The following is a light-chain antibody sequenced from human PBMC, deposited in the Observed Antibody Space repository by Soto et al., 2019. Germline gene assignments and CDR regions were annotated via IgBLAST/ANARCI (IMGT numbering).Light chain of an antibody. CDR3: QQLNGYQLA. J-gene: IGKJ4*01. CDR2: SAS. CDR1: QAMSTY. Sequence: DIQLTQSPSFLSAFVGDTVTITCRASQAMSTYLAWYQQKPGKVPKLLIRSASTLQSWVPPRFSGGGSGTEFTLTISTLQPDDSGSYYCQQLNGYQLAFGGGTNVEIK. V-gene: IGKV1-9*01.